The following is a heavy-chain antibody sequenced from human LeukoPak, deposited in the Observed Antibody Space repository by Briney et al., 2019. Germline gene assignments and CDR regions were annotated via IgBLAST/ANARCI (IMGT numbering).Heavy chain of an antibody. D-gene: IGHD3-10*01. CDR3: ATIAADYYGSGSYDKTPYYYYGMDV. CDR2: IIPIFGTA. V-gene: IGHV1-69*13. Sequence: ASVKVSCKASGGTFSSYAISWVRQAPGQGLEWVGGIIPIFGTANYAQKFQGRVTITADESTSTAYMELSSLRSEDTAVYYCATIAADYYGSGSYDKTPYYYYGMDVWGQGTTVTVSS. J-gene: IGHJ6*02. CDR1: GGTFSSYA.